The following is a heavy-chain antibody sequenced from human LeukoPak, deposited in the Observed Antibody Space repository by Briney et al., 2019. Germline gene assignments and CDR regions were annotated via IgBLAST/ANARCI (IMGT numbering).Heavy chain of an antibody. D-gene: IGHD3-10*01. CDR2: IYHGGST. Sequence: SETLSLTCTVSGYSISSGYYWGWIRQPPGKGLEWIGSIYHGGSTYYNPSLKSRVTISVDTSKNQFSLKLSSVTAADTAVYYCARDRDVLDYWGQGTLVTVSS. V-gene: IGHV4-38-2*02. CDR3: ARDRDVLDY. J-gene: IGHJ4*02. CDR1: GYSISSGYY.